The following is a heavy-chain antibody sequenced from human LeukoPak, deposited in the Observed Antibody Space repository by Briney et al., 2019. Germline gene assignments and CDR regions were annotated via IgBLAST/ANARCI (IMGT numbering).Heavy chain of an antibody. CDR1: GGSISSYY. D-gene: IGHD6-19*01. V-gene: IGHV4-59*01. Sequence: PSETLSLTCTVSGGSISSYYWSWIRQPPGKGLEWIGYIYYSGSTNYNPSLKSRVTISVETSKNQFSLRLSSVTAADTAVYYCASSRPGYSSGWSPRYYYFDYWGQGTLVTVSS. J-gene: IGHJ4*02. CDR2: IYYSGST. CDR3: ASSRPGYSSGWSPRYYYFDY.